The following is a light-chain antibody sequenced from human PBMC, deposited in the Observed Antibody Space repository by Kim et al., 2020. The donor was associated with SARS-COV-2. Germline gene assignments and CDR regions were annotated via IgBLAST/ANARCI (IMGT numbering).Light chain of an antibody. J-gene: IGKJ3*01. CDR2: DAS. V-gene: IGKV3-11*01. CDR1: QSVNSY. CDR3: QQRSDWPLT. Sequence: ERATLSRRASQSVNSYLAWYQQKPGQAPRLLISDASKRAPGTPARFSGSGSGTDFTLTISSLEPEDFAVYYCQQRSDWPLTFGPGTKVDIK.